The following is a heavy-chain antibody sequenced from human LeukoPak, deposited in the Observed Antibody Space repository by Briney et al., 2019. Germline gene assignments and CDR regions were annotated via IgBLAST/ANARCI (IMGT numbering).Heavy chain of an antibody. CDR2: ISSSSTYT. V-gene: IGHV3-11*06. CDR1: GLTFSSYG. J-gene: IGHJ4*02. Sequence: GGSLRLSCAASGLTFSSYGMSWIRQAPGKGLEWVSYISSSSTYTKYADSVKGRFTISRDNAKNSLYLQMNSLRAEDTAVYYCAREGIAAAGTPEGYFDYWGQGTLVTVSS. CDR3: AREGIAAAGTPEGYFDY. D-gene: IGHD6-13*01.